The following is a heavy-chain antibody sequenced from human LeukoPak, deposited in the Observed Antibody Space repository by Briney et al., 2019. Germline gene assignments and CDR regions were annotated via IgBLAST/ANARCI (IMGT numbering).Heavy chain of an antibody. J-gene: IGHJ4*02. CDR2: ISSSGSTI. Sequence: GGSLRLSRAASGFTFSSYEMNWVRQAPGKGLEWVSYISSSGSTIYYADSVKGRFTISRDNAKNSLYLQMNSLRAEDTAVYYCARRDITMVRGVISHWGQGTLVTVSS. CDR1: GFTFSSYE. D-gene: IGHD3-10*01. V-gene: IGHV3-48*03. CDR3: ARRDITMVRGVISH.